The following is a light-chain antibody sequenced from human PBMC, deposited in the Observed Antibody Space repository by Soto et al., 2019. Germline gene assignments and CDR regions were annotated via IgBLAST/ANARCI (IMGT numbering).Light chain of an antibody. Sequence: IQLTQSPSSLSASVGDRVTITCRASQGIINYLALYQQKPGKAPKLLIYGASTLQSGVPSRFGGSGSGTDFTLTVSSLQPEDFATYYCQRLFMYPPTFGPGTKVDIK. CDR3: QRLFMYPPT. CDR2: GAS. V-gene: IGKV1-9*01. CDR1: QGIINY. J-gene: IGKJ3*01.